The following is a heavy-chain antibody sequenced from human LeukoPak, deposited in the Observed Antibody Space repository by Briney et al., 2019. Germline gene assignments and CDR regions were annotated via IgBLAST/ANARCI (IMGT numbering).Heavy chain of an antibody. CDR3: ARYRGKGISWPLDV. J-gene: IGHJ3*01. CDR2: IKQDGGDK. V-gene: IGHV3-7*01. CDR1: GFIFSDSW. D-gene: IGHD1-26*01. Sequence: GGSLRLSCAASGFIFSDSWMSWVRQAPGKGLEWVANIKQDGGDKYYVDSVKGRFTISRDNARKSLDLQMNSLRAEDTAVYHCARYRGKGISWPLDVWGQGTMVTVSS.